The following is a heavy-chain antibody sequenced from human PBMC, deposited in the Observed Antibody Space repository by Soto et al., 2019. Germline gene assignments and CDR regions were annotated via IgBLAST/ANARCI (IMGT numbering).Heavy chain of an antibody. V-gene: IGHV1-69*13. CDR3: ARGRSLPELAARRLNAFDI. J-gene: IGHJ3*02. CDR2: IIPIFGTA. D-gene: IGHD6-6*01. CDR1: GGTFSSYA. Sequence: GASVKVSCKASGGTFSSYAISWVRQAPGQGLEWMGGIIPIFGTANYAQKFQGRVTITADESTSTAYMELSSLRSEDTAVYYCARGRSLPELAARRLNAFDIRAQRTTVTGSS.